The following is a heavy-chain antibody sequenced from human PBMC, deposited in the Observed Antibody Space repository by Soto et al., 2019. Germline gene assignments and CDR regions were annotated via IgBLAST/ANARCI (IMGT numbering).Heavy chain of an antibody. CDR1: GFSVSSYY. CDR2: MYSGGNT. V-gene: IGHV3-53*02. CDR3: ARGLVSYGMDV. J-gene: IGHJ6*02. D-gene: IGHD6-6*01. Sequence: VQLVETGGGLIQPGGSLRLSCAASGFSVSSYYMTWVRQAPGKGLEWVSIMYSGGNTYYADSVKGRFTISRDNSKNTLYLQMNSLRAEDTAVYYCARGLVSYGMDVWGQGTTVTVSS.